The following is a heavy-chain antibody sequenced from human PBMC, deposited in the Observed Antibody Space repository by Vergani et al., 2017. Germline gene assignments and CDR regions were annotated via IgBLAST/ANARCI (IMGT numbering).Heavy chain of an antibody. D-gene: IGHD2-8*02. V-gene: IGHV3-30*19. J-gene: IGHJ6*03. CDR3: ARDRGDWRYSRYFYNYYMDV. CDR2: ISYDGTNK. Sequence: VQLVESGGGVVQPGGSLRLSCVASGFSVSNSGMHWVRQTPGKGLEWVALISYDGTNKYYTNSVRGRFTISRDNSKSTLFLQMNSLRVEDMAVYYCARDRGDWRYSRYFYNYYMDVWGKGTTVTVSS. CDR1: GFSVSNSG.